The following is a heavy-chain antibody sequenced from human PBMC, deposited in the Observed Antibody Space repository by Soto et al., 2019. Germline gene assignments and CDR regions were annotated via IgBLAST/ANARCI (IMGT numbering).Heavy chain of an antibody. D-gene: IGHD2-15*01. V-gene: IGHV4-4*02. CDR3: AGCSGGSCYGYFDY. CDR1: SGSISSSNW. Sequence: QVQLQESGPGLVKPSGTLSLTCAVSSGSISSSNWWSWGRQPPGKGLEWVGGIYHSGSTNYHPSLKSRVTISVDKSKSQFSVKLSAVTAADTAVYYCAGCSGGSCYGYFDYWGQGTLVTVSS. J-gene: IGHJ4*02. CDR2: IYHSGST.